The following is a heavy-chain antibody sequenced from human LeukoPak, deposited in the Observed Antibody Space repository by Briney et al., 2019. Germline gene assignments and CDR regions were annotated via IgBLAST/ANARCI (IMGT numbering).Heavy chain of an antibody. V-gene: IGHV4-61*02. D-gene: IGHD3-10*01. CDR2: IYTSGST. J-gene: IGHJ4*02. CDR3: ARDPLLWFGKERR. Sequence: SETLSLTCTVSGGSISSGSYYWSWIRQPAGKGLEWIGRIYTSGSTNYNPSLKSRVTISVDTSKNQFSLKLSSVTAADTAVYYCARDPLLWFGKERRWGQGTLVTVSS. CDR1: GGSISSGSYY.